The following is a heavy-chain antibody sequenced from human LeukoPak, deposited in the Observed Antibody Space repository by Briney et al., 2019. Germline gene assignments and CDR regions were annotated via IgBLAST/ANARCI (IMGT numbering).Heavy chain of an antibody. CDR2: ISYDGNNK. V-gene: IGHV3-30*04. J-gene: IGHJ4*02. CDR1: GFTFNNYA. CDR3: AKSFRSTSLDY. D-gene: IGHD2-2*01. Sequence: GGSLRLSCAASGFTFNNYAMHWVRQAPGKGLEWVAIISYDGNNKYYADSVKGRFTISRDDSRNTLYLQMNSLRAGDTAVYYCAKSFRSTSLDYWGQGTLVTVSS.